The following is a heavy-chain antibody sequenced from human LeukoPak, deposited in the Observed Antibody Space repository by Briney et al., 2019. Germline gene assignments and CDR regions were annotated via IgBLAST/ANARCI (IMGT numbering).Heavy chain of an antibody. D-gene: IGHD3-22*01. CDR1: GGSISSSSYY. V-gene: IGHV4-39*01. J-gene: IGHJ4*02. CDR3: ASGARSGYSPFDY. Sequence: SETLSLTCTVSGGSISSSSYYWGWIRQPPGKGLEWIGSIYYSGSTYYNPSLKSRVTISVDTSKNQFSLKLGSVTAADTAVYYCASGARSGYSPFDYWGQGTLVTVSS. CDR2: IYYSGST.